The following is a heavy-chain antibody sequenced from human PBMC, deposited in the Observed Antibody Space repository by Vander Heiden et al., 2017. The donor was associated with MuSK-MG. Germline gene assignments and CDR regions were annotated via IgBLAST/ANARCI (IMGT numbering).Heavy chain of an antibody. J-gene: IGHJ4*02. Sequence: QVQLQESGPGLVKPSETLSLTCAVSGYSISSGYYWGWIRQPPGKGLEWIGSIYHSGSTYYDPSLKSRVTISVDTSKNQFSLKLSSVTAADTAVYYCARSTWIQLWSFDYWGQGTLVTVSS. CDR2: IYHSGST. CDR1: GYSISSGYY. V-gene: IGHV4-38-2*01. CDR3: ARSTWIQLWSFDY. D-gene: IGHD5-18*01.